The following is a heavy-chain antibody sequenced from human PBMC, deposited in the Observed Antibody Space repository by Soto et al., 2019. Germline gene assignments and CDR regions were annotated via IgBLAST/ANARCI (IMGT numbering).Heavy chain of an antibody. V-gene: IGHV3-30*18. J-gene: IGHJ6*02. Sequence: GGSLRLSCAASGFTFSSYGMHWVRQAPGKGLEWVAVISYDGSNKYYADSVKGRFTISRDNSKNTLYLQMNSLRAEDTAVYYCAKDPYCGGDCYSGLGYYYYGMDVWGQGTTVTVSS. CDR1: GFTFSSYG. D-gene: IGHD2-21*02. CDR3: AKDPYCGGDCYSGLGYYYYGMDV. CDR2: ISYDGSNK.